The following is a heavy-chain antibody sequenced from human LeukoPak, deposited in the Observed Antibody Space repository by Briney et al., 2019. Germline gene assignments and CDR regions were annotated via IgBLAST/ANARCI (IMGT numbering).Heavy chain of an antibody. D-gene: IGHD3-22*01. J-gene: IGHJ3*02. V-gene: IGHV5-51*01. CDR3: ARRGNYYDSSGYYYGDAFDI. CDR1: GFRFTNYW. Sequence: GESLMISGKGSGFRFTNYWIGWVRPMPGKGVEGMGIIYPGDSDTRYSPSFQGQVTISADKSSYTAYLQWSSLKASDTAMYYCARRGNYYDSSGYYYGDAFDIWGQGTMVTVSS. CDR2: IYPGDSDT.